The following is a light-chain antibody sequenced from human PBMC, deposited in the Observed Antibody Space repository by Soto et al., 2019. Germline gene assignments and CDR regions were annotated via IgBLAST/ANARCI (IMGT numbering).Light chain of an antibody. CDR1: SSDVGGYNY. CDR2: DVS. Sequence: QSALTQPASVSGSPGQSITISCTGTSSDVGGYNYVSWYQQHPGKAPKLMIYDVSSRPSGVSNRFSGSKSGNTASLIISGLLAEDEADYYCTSYTANKTPLFGGGTKVTFL. CDR3: TSYTANKTPL. V-gene: IGLV2-14*03. J-gene: IGLJ2*01.